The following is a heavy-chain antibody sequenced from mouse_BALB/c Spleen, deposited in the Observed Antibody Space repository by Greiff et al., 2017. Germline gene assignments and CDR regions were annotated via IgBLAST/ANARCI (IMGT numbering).Heavy chain of an antibody. CDR1: GFNIKDTY. Sequence: EVKLQESGAELVKPGASVKLSCTASGFNIKDTYMHWVKQRPEQGLEWIGRIDPANGNTKYDPKFQGKATITADTSSNTAYLQLSSLTSEDTAVYYCAVYYGYPYWGQGTTLTVSS. J-gene: IGHJ2*01. D-gene: IGHD1-2*01. V-gene: IGHV14-3*02. CDR2: IDPANGNT. CDR3: AVYYGYPY.